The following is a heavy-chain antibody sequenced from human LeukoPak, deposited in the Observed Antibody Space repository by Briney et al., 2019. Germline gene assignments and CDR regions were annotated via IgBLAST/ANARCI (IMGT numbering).Heavy chain of an antibody. Sequence: GGSLRLSCAASGFTFSSYSMNWVRQAPGKGLEWVSSISSSSSYIYYADSVKGRFTISRDNAKNSLYLQMNSLRAEDTAVYYCARDLNVDTAMVPDYYYMDVWGKGTTVTVSS. J-gene: IGHJ6*03. CDR3: ARDLNVDTAMVPDYYYMDV. D-gene: IGHD5-18*01. CDR1: GFTFSSYS. CDR2: ISSSSSYI. V-gene: IGHV3-21*01.